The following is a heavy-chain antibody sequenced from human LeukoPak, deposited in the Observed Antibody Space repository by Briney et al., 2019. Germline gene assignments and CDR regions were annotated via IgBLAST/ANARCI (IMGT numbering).Heavy chain of an antibody. J-gene: IGHJ4*02. D-gene: IGHD6-6*01. V-gene: IGHV3-48*03. CDR3: ARNDYSSSSYFY. CDR1: GFTFSSYE. CDR2: ISSGGSAI. Sequence: GGSLSLSCGASGFTFSSYEMNWVRQAPGKGLEWVSYISSGGSAIYYADSVKGRFTISRDNAKNSLYLQMNSLRAEDTAVYYCARNDYSSSSYFYWGRGTLVTVSS.